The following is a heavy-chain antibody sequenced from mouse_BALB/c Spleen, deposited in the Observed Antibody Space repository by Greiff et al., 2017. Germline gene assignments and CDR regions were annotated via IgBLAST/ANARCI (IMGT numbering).Heavy chain of an antibody. V-gene: IGHV2-9*02. J-gene: IGHJ3*01. CDR3: AREIYYGSSYGFAY. D-gene: IGHD1-1*01. CDR1: GFSLTSYG. Sequence: VQGVESGPGLVAPSQSLSITCTVSGFSLTSYGVHWVRQPPGKGLEWLGVIWAGGSTNYNSALMSRLSISKDNSKSQVFLKMNSLQTDDTAMYYCAREIYYGSSYGFAYWGQGTLVTVSA. CDR2: IWAGGST.